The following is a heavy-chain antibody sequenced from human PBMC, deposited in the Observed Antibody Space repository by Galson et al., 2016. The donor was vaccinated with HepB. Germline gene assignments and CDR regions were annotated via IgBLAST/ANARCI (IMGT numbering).Heavy chain of an antibody. D-gene: IGHD3-10*01. CDR2: VFYNGGT. CDR1: GDSMRTYY. CDR3: ARGPYTSGRRNLDS. J-gene: IGHJ4*02. Sequence: SETLSLTCNVSGDSMRTYYWSWIRQSPGGTLEWIGYVFYNGGTVYNPSLKTRVTISVASSKTQFSLTLTSVTAADTALYYCARGPYTSGRRNLDSWGQGTLVTVSS. V-gene: IGHV4-59*01.